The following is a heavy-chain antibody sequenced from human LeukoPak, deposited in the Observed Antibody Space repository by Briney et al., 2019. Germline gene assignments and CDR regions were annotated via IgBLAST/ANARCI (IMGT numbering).Heavy chain of an antibody. J-gene: IGHJ3*02. CDR2: IGGSGGYT. CDR3: AKGGIRFLEWLLSLDAFDI. V-gene: IGHV3-23*01. CDR1: GFTFSTYA. D-gene: IGHD3-3*01. Sequence: GGSLRLSCAASGFTFSTYAMSWVRQAPGQGLEWVSAIGGSGGYTYYADSVKGRFTISRDNSKNTLYLQMNSLRAADTAVYYCAKGGIRFLEWLLSLDAFDIWGQGTMVTVSS.